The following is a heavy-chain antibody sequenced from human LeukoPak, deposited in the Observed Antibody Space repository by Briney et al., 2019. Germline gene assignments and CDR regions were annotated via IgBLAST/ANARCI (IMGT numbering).Heavy chain of an antibody. V-gene: IGHV1-2*06. Sequence: ASVKVSCKASGYSFTAHYMHWIRQAPGQGLEWMGQSNPDNVGTKYAPKFQGRVTMTRDTSIATAYMELSSLTSDDTAVYYCAIEGEVGPFDYWGQGTLVTVSS. D-gene: IGHD1-26*01. CDR2: SNPDNVGT. CDR1: GYSFTAHY. J-gene: IGHJ4*02. CDR3: AIEGEVGPFDY.